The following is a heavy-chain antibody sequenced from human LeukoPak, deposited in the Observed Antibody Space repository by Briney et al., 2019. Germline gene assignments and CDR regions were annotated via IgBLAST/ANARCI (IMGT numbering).Heavy chain of an antibody. CDR2: ISSSSSYI. D-gene: IGHD2-2*01. CDR3: ASPRQYQLPTFPDY. Sequence: GGSLRLSCAASGFTFSGYSMNWVRQAPGKGLEWVSSISSSSSYIYYADSVKGRFTISRDNSKNTLYLQMNSLRAEDTAVYYCASPRQYQLPTFPDYWGQGTLVTVSS. V-gene: IGHV3-21*04. CDR1: GFTFSGYS. J-gene: IGHJ4*02.